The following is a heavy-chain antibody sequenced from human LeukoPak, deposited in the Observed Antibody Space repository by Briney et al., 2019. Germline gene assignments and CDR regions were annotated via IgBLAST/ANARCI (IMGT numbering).Heavy chain of an antibody. J-gene: IGHJ4*02. CDR3: ASGSPGYSSSWSNC. V-gene: IGHV3-74*01. CDR1: GFTFSSYA. CDR2: INSDGTST. Sequence: GGSLRLSCAASGFTFSSYAMSWVRQAPGKGLVWVSRINSDGTSTSYADSVKGRFTISRDNAKNTLSLQMNSLRAEDTAMYYCASGSPGYSSSWSNCWGQGTLVTVSS. D-gene: IGHD6-13*01.